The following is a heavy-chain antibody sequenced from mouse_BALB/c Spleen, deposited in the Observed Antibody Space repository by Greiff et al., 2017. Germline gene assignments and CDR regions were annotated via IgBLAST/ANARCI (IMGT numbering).Heavy chain of an antibody. CDR1: GYSFTGYY. D-gene: IGHD2-3*01. CDR3: AVREGGYYVYYAMDY. J-gene: IGHJ4*01. CDR2: ISCYNGAT. V-gene: IGHV1S34*01. Sequence: LVQTGASVKISCKASGYSFTGYYMHWVKQSHGKSLEWIGYISCYNGATSYNQKFKGKATFTVDTSSSTAYMQFNSLTSEDSAVYYCAVREGGYYVYYAMDYWGQGTSVTVSS.